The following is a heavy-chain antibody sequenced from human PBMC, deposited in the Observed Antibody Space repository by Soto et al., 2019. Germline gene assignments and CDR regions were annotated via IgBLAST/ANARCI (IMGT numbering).Heavy chain of an antibody. CDR3: AKFRQWLAYDY. D-gene: IGHD6-19*01. J-gene: IGHJ4*02. V-gene: IGHV3-23*01. CDR2: ISGSGAST. Sequence: GGSLRLSCVVSGFTFRSYAMSWVRQAPGKGLEWVSAISGSGASTYYADSVKGRFTISRDNSKNTLYLQMNSLRAEDTAVYYCAKFRQWLAYDYWGQGTLVTVSS. CDR1: GFTFRSYA.